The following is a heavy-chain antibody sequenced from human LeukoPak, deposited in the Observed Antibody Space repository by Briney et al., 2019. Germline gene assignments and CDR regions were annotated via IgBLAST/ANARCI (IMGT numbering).Heavy chain of an antibody. CDR1: GFSFSSDW. CDR2: INQDGSKN. D-gene: IGHD3-9*01. CDR3: ARDPDILTGVAYDF. Sequence: QTGGSLRLSCAASGFSFSSDWMNWVRQAPGEGLEWVANINQDGSKNYYMVSVKGPFTISRDNAKSSMYLQMNSLRAEDTAVYYCARDPDILTGVAYDFWGQGTMVTVSS. J-gene: IGHJ3*01. V-gene: IGHV3-7*05.